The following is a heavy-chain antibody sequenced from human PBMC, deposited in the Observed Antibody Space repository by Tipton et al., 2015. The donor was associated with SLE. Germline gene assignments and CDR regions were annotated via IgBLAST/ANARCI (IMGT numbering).Heavy chain of an antibody. CDR3: ATSSGTEHYFDY. J-gene: IGHJ4*02. V-gene: IGHV3-21*01. CDR2: MSSSRSYI. Sequence: SLRLSCAASGFTFSSYAMHWVRQAPGKGLEWVSSMSSSRSYIFYEDSVKGRFTISRDNAKKSLYLQMNSLRDEDTAVYYCATSSGTEHYFDYWGQGTLVTVSS. CDR1: GFTFSSYA. D-gene: IGHD3-10*01.